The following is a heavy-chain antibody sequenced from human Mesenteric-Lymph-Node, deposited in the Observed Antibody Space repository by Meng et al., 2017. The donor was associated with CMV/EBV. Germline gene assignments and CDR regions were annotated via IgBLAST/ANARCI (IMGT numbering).Heavy chain of an antibody. CDR1: GFTVSSKP. Sequence: ETLSLTCAASGFTVSSKPMTWVRQAPGKGLEWVSVIYSGGSTYYTDSVKGRFTISRDNSKNTVYLQMNSLKTDDTAVYYCATDWIRWGQGTLVTVSS. V-gene: IGHV3-66*02. CDR3: ATDWIR. J-gene: IGHJ4*02. D-gene: IGHD5-18*01. CDR2: IYSGGST.